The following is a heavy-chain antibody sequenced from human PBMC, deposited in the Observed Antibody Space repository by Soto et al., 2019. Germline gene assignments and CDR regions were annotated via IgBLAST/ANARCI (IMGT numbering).Heavy chain of an antibody. V-gene: IGHV3-21*01. CDR1: GFTFSSYS. CDR2: ISSSSSYI. CDR3: ARDQDSSSWYRTTDGYYGMDV. Sequence: GGSLRLSCAASGFTFSSYSMNWVRQAPGKGLEWVSSISSSSSYIYYADSVKGRFTISRDNAKNSLYLQMNSLRAEDTAVYYCARDQDSSSWYRTTDGYYGMDVWGQGTTVTVSS. D-gene: IGHD6-13*01. J-gene: IGHJ6*02.